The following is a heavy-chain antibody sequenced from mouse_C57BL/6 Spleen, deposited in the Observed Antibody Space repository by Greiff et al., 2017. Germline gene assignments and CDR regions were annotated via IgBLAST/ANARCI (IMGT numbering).Heavy chain of an antibody. J-gene: IGHJ2*01. Sequence: QVQLQQPGTELVKPGASVKLSCKASGYTFTSYWMHWVKQRPGQGLEWIGNINPSNGGTNYNEKFKSKATLTVDKSSSTAYMQLSSLTSEDSAVXYCARCPGAFYDYDGLDYWGQGTTLTVSS. V-gene: IGHV1-53*01. D-gene: IGHD2-4*01. CDR3: ARCPGAFYDYDGLDY. CDR1: GYTFTSYW. CDR2: INPSNGGT.